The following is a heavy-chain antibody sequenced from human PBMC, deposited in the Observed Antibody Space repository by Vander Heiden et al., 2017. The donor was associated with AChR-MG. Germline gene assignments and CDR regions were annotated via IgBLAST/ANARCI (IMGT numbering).Heavy chain of an antibody. CDR2: ISTSGST. D-gene: IGHD2-15*01. Sequence: QVQLQESGPGLVKPSQTLSLTCTVSGRSISSGRYYWSWIRQPAGKGLEWIGSISTSGSTNYNPALKSRVTISVDTSNNQFSLKLSSVTAADTAVYYCARRYCIGDICIFDYWGQVTLVTVSS. V-gene: IGHV4-61*02. J-gene: IGHJ4*02. CDR1: GRSISSGRYY. CDR3: ARRYCIGDICIFDY.